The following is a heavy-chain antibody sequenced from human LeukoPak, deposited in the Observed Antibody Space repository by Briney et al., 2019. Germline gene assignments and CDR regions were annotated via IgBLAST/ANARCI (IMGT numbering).Heavy chain of an antibody. J-gene: IGHJ4*02. CDR1: GGSISSSY. Sequence: SETLSLTCTVSGGSISSSYWTWIRQPPGQGLEWIGYIQNTGSTNYNASLKSRVTISVDTSKNQFSLKLSSVTAADTAVYYCATQPEGSTWYYFDYWGQGTLVTVSP. D-gene: IGHD6-13*01. V-gene: IGHV4-59*01. CDR2: IQNTGST. CDR3: ATQPEGSTWYYFDY.